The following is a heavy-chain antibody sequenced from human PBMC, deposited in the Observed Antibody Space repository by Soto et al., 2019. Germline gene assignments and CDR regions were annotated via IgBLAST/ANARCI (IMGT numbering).Heavy chain of an antibody. CDR3: ARSQGSSTRLELYYYYYYGMDV. CDR2: IIPIPGTA. V-gene: IGHV1-69*01. D-gene: IGHD2-2*01. CDR1: GGTFGSYA. Sequence: QVQLVQSGAEVKKPGSSVKVSCKASGGTFGSYAISWVRQAPGQGLEWMGGIIPIPGTANYAQKFQGRVTIAADESTSIAYMELRSLRSEDTAVYYCARSQGSSTRLELYYYYYYGMDVWGQGTTVTVSS. J-gene: IGHJ6*02.